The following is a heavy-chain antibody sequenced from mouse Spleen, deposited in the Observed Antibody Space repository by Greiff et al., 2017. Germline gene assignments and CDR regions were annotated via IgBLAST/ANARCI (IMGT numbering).Heavy chain of an antibody. Sequence: VMLVESGPELVKPGASVKISCKASGYAFSSSWMNWVKQRPGKGLEWIGRIYPGDGSTKYNEKFKGKATLTADKSSSTAYMQLSSLTSENSAVYFCARGGYGNHRRYFDYWGQGTTLTVSS. CDR3: ARGGYGNHRRYFDY. CDR1: GYAFSSSW. J-gene: IGHJ2*01. D-gene: IGHD2-1*01. CDR2: IYPGDGST. V-gene: IGHV1-82*01.